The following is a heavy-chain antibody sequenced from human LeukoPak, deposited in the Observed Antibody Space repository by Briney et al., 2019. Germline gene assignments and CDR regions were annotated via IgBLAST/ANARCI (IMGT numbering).Heavy chain of an antibody. CDR1: GGSFSGYY. J-gene: IGHJ5*02. Sequence: SETLSLTCAVYGGSFSGYYWSWIRQPPGKGLEWIGEINHSGSTNYNPSLKSRVTISVDTSKNQFSLKLSSVTAADTAVYYCAREYSSGWHRTRYTRNWYRNWFDPWGQGTLVTVSS. V-gene: IGHV4-34*01. CDR2: INHSGST. CDR3: AREYSSGWHRTRYTRNWYRNWFDP. D-gene: IGHD6-25*01.